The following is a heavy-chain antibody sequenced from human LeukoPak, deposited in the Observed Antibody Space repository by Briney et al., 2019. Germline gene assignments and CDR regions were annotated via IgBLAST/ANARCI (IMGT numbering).Heavy chain of an antibody. D-gene: IGHD6-19*01. CDR2: ITGRGAFT. J-gene: IGHJ4*02. V-gene: IGHV3-23*01. CDR1: GLTFMKYS. CDR3: AKRSAESSGYFYD. Sequence: PGGSLRLSCAASGLTFMKYSMTWVRQAPGKGLEWVSAITGRGAFTDYADSVKGRFTISRDNSKNTLYLQMNSLRADDTAVYYCAKRSAESSGYFYDWGQGTLVTVSS.